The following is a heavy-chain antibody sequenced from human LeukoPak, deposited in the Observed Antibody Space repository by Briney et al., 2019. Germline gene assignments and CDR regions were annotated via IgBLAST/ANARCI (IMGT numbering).Heavy chain of an antibody. CDR3: APRDSYSSYNWFDP. Sequence: GGSLRLSCAASGFTFSSYGMHWVRQAPGKGLEWVAVISYDGSNKYYADSVKGRFTISRDNSKNTLYLQMNSLRAEDTAVYYCAPRDSYSSYNWFDPWGQGTLVTVSS. D-gene: IGHD6-6*01. J-gene: IGHJ5*02. CDR1: GFTFSSYG. CDR2: ISYDGSNK. V-gene: IGHV3-30*03.